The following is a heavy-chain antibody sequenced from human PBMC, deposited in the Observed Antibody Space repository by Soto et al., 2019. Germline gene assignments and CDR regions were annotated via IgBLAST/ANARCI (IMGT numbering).Heavy chain of an antibody. CDR2: IGESVDTS. D-gene: IGHD3-16*02. CDR3: ARVPAPYRHYFDS. CDR1: GCTWPTYV. J-gene: IGHJ4*02. Sequence: GSRRSSSAASGCTWPTYVTHWVRQAPWKGLEWVSMIGESVDTSYYAGSVKVRFTISRDNSNHTVYLQMTSLTAEDTGVYFCARVPAPYRHYFDSWAQATL. V-gene: IGHV3-23*01.